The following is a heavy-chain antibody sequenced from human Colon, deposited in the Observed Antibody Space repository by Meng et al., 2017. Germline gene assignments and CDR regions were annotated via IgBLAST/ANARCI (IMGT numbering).Heavy chain of an antibody. CDR3: ARGYYDSSGYGYWYFDL. CDR2: IYYSGST. D-gene: IGHD3-22*01. CDR1: GGSSCRVDYY. Sequence: PARVKPSPTLSLPCTLSGGSSCRVDYYWSWIRQPPGKGLEWIGYIYYSGSTYYNPSLKSRVTISVDTSKNQFSLKLSSVTAADTAVYYCARGYYDSSGYGYWYFDLWGRGTLVTVSS. J-gene: IGHJ2*01. V-gene: IGHV4-30-4*01.